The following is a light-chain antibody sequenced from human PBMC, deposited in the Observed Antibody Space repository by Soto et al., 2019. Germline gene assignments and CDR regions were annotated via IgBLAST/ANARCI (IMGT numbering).Light chain of an antibody. V-gene: IGKV3-15*01. Sequence: EIVMTQSPATLSVSPGERATLSCRASQSVSRNIAWYQQKPGQAPRLLIYGASTRAIGIPARFSGSGSGTEFTLPISSLQSEDFAVYYCQQYNNWPTWAFGQGTKVEIK. CDR3: QQYNNWPTWA. CDR2: GAS. CDR1: QSVSRN. J-gene: IGKJ1*01.